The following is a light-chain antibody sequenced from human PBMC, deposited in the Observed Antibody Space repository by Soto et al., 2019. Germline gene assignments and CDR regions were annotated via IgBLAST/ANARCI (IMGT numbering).Light chain of an antibody. Sequence: NFMLTQPPSVSESPGKTVTISCTRSACSIASNYVQWYQQRPGSAPTTLIFEDNERPSGGTGRFSGCIDASSNSASLHRSGLQTEDEADYYCQSYARHSPVVFGGGTKVTVL. CDR2: EDN. J-gene: IGLJ2*01. CDR3: QSYARHSPVV. CDR1: ACSIASNY. V-gene: IGLV6-57*04.